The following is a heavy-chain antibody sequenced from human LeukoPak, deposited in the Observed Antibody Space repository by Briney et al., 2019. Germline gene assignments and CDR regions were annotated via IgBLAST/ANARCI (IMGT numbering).Heavy chain of an antibody. CDR3: AKGPLDTRDGYNYVRDD. V-gene: IGHV3-23*01. D-gene: IGHD5-24*01. J-gene: IGHJ1*01. CDR1: GFTFSSYA. CDR2: ISSSGAGT. Sequence: GGSLRLSCAASGFTFSSYAMSWVRQAPGKGLEWVSAISSSGAGTYYADSVKGRFTISRDNSKDTLYLQMNSLRADDTAVYYCAKGPLDTRDGYNYVRDDWGQGTLVTVSS.